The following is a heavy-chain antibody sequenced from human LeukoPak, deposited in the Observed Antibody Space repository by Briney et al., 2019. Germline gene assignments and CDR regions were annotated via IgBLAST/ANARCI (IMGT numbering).Heavy chain of an antibody. Sequence: SETLSLTCTVSGGSISSYYWSWIRQPPGKGLEWIGEINHSGSTNYNPSLKSRVTISLDTSKSQFSLKLSSVTAADTAVYYCARRSYQLLYGFYYYYMDVWGKGTPVTVSS. CDR1: GGSISSYY. J-gene: IGHJ6*03. V-gene: IGHV4-34*01. CDR2: INHSGST. CDR3: ARRSYQLLYGFYYYYMDV. D-gene: IGHD2-2*02.